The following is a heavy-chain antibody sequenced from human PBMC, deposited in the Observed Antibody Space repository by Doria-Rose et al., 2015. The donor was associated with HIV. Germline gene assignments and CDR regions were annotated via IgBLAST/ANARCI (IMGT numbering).Heavy chain of an antibody. D-gene: IGHD1-7*01. Sequence: CKASGYTFTVYYMHWVRQAPGQGLEWMGWINPNSGGTNYAQKFQGRVTMTRDTSISTAYMELSRLRSDDTAVYYCARDGDGNWNYLDWGQGTLVTVSS. CDR1: GYTFTVYY. V-gene: IGHV1-2*02. CDR2: INPNSGGT. J-gene: IGHJ4*02. CDR3: ARDGDGNWNYLD.